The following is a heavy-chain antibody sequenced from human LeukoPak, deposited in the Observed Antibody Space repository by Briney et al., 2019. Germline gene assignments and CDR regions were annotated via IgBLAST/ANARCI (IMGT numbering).Heavy chain of an antibody. CDR1: GGTFSSYA. D-gene: IGHD3-10*01. Sequence: GASVKVSCKASGGTFSSYAISWVRQAPGQGLEWMGGIIPIFGTANYAQKFQGRVTMTRNTSISTAYMELGSLRFEDTAVYYCATDRGTMYGMDVWGQGTTVTVSS. CDR2: IIPIFGTA. V-gene: IGHV1-69*05. CDR3: ATDRGTMYGMDV. J-gene: IGHJ6*02.